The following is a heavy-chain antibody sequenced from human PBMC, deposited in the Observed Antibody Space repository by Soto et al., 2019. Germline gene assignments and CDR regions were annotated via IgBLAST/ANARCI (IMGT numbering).Heavy chain of an antibody. CDR3: ARDKGYCSGASCPDFDY. Sequence: QVQLVQSGAEVQKPGSSVKVSCKASGGTLSSYTFSWVRQAPGQGLEWMGRIIPNLGITNYAQKFQARITIIADKSTSTPYMEVSSLRSEDTAVYYCARDKGYCSGASCPDFDYWGQGTLVTVSS. J-gene: IGHJ4*02. V-gene: IGHV1-69*08. D-gene: IGHD2-15*01. CDR1: GGTLSSYT. CDR2: IIPNLGIT.